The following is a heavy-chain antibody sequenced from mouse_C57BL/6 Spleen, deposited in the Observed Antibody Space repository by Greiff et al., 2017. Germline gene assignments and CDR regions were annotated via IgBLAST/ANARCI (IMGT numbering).Heavy chain of an antibody. D-gene: IGHD1-1*01. Sequence: VQLQQPGAELVMPGASVKLSCKASGYTFTSYWMHWVKQRPGQGLEWIGEIDPSDSYTNYNQKFKGKSTLTVDKSSSTAYMQLSSLTSEDSAVYYCARGGGRGYFDVWGTGTTVTVSS. J-gene: IGHJ1*03. CDR2: IDPSDSYT. V-gene: IGHV1-69*01. CDR1: GYTFTSYW. CDR3: ARGGGRGYFDV.